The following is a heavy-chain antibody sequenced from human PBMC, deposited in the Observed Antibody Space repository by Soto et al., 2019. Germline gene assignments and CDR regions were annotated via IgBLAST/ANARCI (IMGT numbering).Heavy chain of an antibody. Sequence: QVQLVESGGGVVQPGTSLRLSCAASGFLFSRFGMHWVRQAPGKGLEWVAVIVNHGRRKDYADSVKGRFTISRDNSRNTLFLEMSSLRVEETAIYYCAGDDEYDDNGLDFWGQGTLVTVSS. CDR1: GFLFSRFG. J-gene: IGHJ4*02. CDR3: AGDDEYDDNGLDF. V-gene: IGHV3-33*01. CDR2: IVNHGRRK. D-gene: IGHD1-1*01.